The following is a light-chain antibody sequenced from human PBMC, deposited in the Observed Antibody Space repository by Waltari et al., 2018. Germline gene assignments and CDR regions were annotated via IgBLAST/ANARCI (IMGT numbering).Light chain of an antibody. CDR2: GAS. V-gene: IGKV3-20*01. CDR1: QSVSRA. J-gene: IGKJ1*01. Sequence: EIVLTQSPGTLPLSLGERATVSCRASQSVSRALAWYQQKPGQAPRLLIYGASTRATGIPDRFSGSGSGTDFSLTISRLAPDDFAVYYCQHYLRLPVTFGQGTTVEI. CDR3: QHYLRLPVT.